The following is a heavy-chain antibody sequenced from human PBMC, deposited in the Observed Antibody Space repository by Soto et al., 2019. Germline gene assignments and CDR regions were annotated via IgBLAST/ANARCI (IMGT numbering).Heavy chain of an antibody. D-gene: IGHD6-13*01. V-gene: IGHV4-39*01. CDR2: IYYSGST. CDR1: GGSISSSSYY. J-gene: IGHJ4*02. Sequence: PSETLSLTCTVSGGSISSSSYYWGWIRQPPGKGLEWIGSIYYSGSTYYNPSLKSRVTISVDTSKNQFSLKLSSVTAADTAVYYCAGYTSSSWSAKYYFDYWGQRTLVTVS. CDR3: AGYTSSSWSAKYYFDY.